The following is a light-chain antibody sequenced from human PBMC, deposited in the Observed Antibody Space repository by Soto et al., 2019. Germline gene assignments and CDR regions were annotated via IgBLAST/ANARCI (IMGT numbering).Light chain of an antibody. CDR3: QQYNSYSPT. CDR2: KAS. CDR1: QRIRTW. J-gene: IGKJ1*01. V-gene: IGKV1-5*03. Sequence: DIQMTQSPSTLSASVGDRVTVTCRASQRIRTWLAWYQQEPGQAPKLLIHKASSLQSALPSRFNDSGSGTNFHLSILSLHPDDFSTYYCQQYNSYSPTFGQGTKVDIK.